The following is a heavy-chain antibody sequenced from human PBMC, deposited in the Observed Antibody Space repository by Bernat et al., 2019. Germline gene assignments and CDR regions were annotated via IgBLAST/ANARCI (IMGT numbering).Heavy chain of an antibody. Sequence: QVQLVQSGAEVKKTGSSVKVSCKASGGVFNNYGIRWVRQAPGQGLAWMGGIVPMFGTPKYAQKFQDRIRINANKSRVTAYMELSSLRSGDTAVYYCARDLGSKTDRDVTDYYFDSWGQGTLVTDSA. V-gene: IGHV1-69*06. CDR1: GGVFNNYG. D-gene: IGHD3-16*01. CDR2: IVPMFGTP. J-gene: IGHJ4*02. CDR3: ARDLGSKTDRDVTDYYFDS.